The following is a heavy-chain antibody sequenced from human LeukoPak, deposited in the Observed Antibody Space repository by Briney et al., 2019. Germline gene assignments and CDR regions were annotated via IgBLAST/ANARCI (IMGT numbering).Heavy chain of an antibody. CDR3: ARGEHSGPFFR. CDR1: GFTFSTYW. J-gene: IGHJ4*02. CDR2: IKQDGSEK. Sequence: GGSLRLSCAASGFTFSTYWMSWVRQAPGKGLEWVANIKQDGSEKYYVDSVKGRFTISRDNAKNSLYLEMNSLRAEDTAVYHCARGEHSGPFFRWGQGTLVTVSS. V-gene: IGHV3-7*03. D-gene: IGHD6-19*01.